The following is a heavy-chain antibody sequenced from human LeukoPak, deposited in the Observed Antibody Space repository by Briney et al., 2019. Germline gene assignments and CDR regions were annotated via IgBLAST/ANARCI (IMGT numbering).Heavy chain of an antibody. J-gene: IGHJ4*02. Sequence: SETLSLTCTVSGGSVNSGSYYWSWIRQPPGKGLEWIGYMYYTGSTNYNPSLKSRVTISIDTSKNQFSLRLNSVTAADTAVYYCARDSSSGGFDYWGQGTPVTASS. CDR1: GGSVNSGSYY. V-gene: IGHV4-61*01. D-gene: IGHD6-19*01. CDR2: MYYTGST. CDR3: ARDSSSGGFDY.